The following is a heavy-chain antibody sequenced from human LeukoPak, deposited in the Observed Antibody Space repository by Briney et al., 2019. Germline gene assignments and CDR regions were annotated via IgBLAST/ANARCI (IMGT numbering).Heavy chain of an antibody. J-gene: IGHJ4*02. D-gene: IGHD5-18*01. V-gene: IGHV4-39*07. CDR1: GGSISSSSYD. CDR2: IYYSGST. Sequence: SETLSLTCTVSGGSISSSSYDWGWIRQPPGKGLEWIGSIYYSGSTYYNPSLKSRVTISVDTSRNQFSLRLNSVTAADTAVYYCARPQRLWAFDSWGQGTLVTVSS. CDR3: ARPQRLWAFDS.